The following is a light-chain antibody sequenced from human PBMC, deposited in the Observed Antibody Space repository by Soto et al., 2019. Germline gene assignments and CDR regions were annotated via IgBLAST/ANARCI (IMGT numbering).Light chain of an antibody. CDR2: GAS. CDR1: QSVDSSY. J-gene: IGKJ3*01. Sequence: EIVLTQSPGTLSLSPGERATLSCRTSQSVDSSYLAWYQQKPGQAPRLLIYGASTRATGIPDRFSGSGSGTDFPLTISTLEPEDFAVYYCQQYGTSPRVTFGPGTKVDIK. V-gene: IGKV3-20*01. CDR3: QQYGTSPRVT.